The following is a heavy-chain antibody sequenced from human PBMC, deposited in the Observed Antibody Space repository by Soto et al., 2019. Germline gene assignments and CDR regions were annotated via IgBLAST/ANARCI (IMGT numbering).Heavy chain of an antibody. CDR2: IKSKTDGGTT. CDR1: GFTFSNAW. Sequence: GGSLRLSCAASGFTFSNAWMSWVRQAPGKGLEWVGRIKSKTDGGTTDYAAPVKGRFTISRDDSKNTLYLQMNSLKIEDTAVYYCTTGYCSSTSCYYYYYGMDVWGQGTTVTVSS. CDR3: TTGYCSSTSCYYYYYGMDV. V-gene: IGHV3-15*01. D-gene: IGHD2-2*01. J-gene: IGHJ6*02.